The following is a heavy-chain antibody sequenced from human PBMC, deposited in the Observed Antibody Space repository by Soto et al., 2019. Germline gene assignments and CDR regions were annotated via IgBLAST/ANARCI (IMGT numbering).Heavy chain of an antibody. V-gene: IGHV3-11*06. CDR3: AEEIFTGSGAAFDV. J-gene: IGHJ3*01. CDR2: TSPHTTNT. D-gene: IGHD1-26*01. Sequence: PGGSLRLSCVASGFTFSDYYMTWIRQAPGEGLEWVTHTSPHTTNTNYAASVKGRFTISRDNAMRSLYLQMNSLTVEDTAVYYCAEEIFTGSGAAFDVWGPGTRVTVSS. CDR1: GFTFSDYY.